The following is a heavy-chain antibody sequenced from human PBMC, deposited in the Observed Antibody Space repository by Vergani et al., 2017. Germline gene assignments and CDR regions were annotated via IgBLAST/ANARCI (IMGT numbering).Heavy chain of an antibody. CDR1: GYTFTSYA. Sequence: QVQLVKSGAEVKKPGASVKVSCKASGYTFTSYAMHWVRQAPGQRLEWMGWINAGNGNTKYSQKFQGRVTITRDTSASTAYMELSSLRSEDTAVYYCARSTSSGWYDNWFDPWGQGTLVTVSS. J-gene: IGHJ5*02. CDR2: INAGNGNT. CDR3: ARSTSSGWYDNWFDP. D-gene: IGHD6-19*01. V-gene: IGHV1-3*01.